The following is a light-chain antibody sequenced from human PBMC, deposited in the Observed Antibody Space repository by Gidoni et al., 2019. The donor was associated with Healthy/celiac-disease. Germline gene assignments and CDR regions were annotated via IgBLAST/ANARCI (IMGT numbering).Light chain of an antibody. V-gene: IGLV3-9*01. CDR1: NIGSKN. CDR3: QVWDNSVVV. CDR2: RDS. J-gene: IGLJ2*01. Sequence: YELTQPLSVSVALGQTARITCGGNNIGSKNVHWYQQEPGQAPVLVIYRDSNRPSGIPERFSGSNSGNTATLTISSAQAGDEADYYCQVWDNSVVVFGGGTKLTVL.